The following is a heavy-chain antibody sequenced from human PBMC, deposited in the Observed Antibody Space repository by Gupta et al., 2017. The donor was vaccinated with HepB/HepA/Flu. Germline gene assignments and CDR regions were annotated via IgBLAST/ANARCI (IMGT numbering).Heavy chain of an antibody. CDR3: AKLADHDHFDS. V-gene: IGHV4-31*03. J-gene: IGHJ4*02. CDR2: IYYGGGT. D-gene: IGHD1-1*01. CDR1: SGAFIPGDFY. Sequence: QVQLQESGPGLVKASQTLSLTCTVTSGAFIPGDFYWNWIRQHPGKGLEWIGYIYYGGGTYYNPSLKSRVSMSVDSSKNQFSLNLTHVTAADTAIYYCAKLADHDHFDSWGQGTLVTVSS.